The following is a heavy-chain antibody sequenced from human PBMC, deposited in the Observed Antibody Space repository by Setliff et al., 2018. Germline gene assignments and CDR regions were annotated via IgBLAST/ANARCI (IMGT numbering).Heavy chain of an antibody. Sequence: PSETLSLTCAVYGGSFSGYYWSWIRQPPGKRLEWIGEIIHSGSTYYNPSLKSRVTISVDTSKSQFSLKLTSVTAADTAVYYCARLEAVTFILHYWGQGTLVTVSS. V-gene: IGHV4-34*12. CDR3: ARLEAVTFILHY. J-gene: IGHJ4*02. D-gene: IGHD2-21*02. CDR1: GGSFSGYY. CDR2: IIHSGST.